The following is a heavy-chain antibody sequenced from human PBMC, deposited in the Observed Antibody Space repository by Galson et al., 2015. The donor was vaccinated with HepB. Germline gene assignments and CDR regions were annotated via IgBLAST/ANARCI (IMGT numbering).Heavy chain of an antibody. CDR2: FDPEDGET. V-gene: IGHV1-24*01. CDR1: GYTLTELS. Sequence: SVKVSCKVSGYTLTELSMHWVRQAPGKGLEWMGGFDPEDGETIYAQKFQGRVTMTEDTSTDTAYMELSSLRSEDTAVYYCATLPTYYGSGTRDDYWGQGTLVTVSS. D-gene: IGHD3-10*01. CDR3: ATLPTYYGSGTRDDY. J-gene: IGHJ4*02.